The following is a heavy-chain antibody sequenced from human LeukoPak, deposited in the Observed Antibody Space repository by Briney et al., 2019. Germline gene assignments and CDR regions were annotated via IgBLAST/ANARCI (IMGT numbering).Heavy chain of an antibody. CDR1: GFTFSGYA. CDR3: AKTMGAIDHDC. D-gene: IGHD1-26*01. CDR2: ISGSGGVT. Sequence: PGGSLRLSCAASGFTFSGYAMSWVRQAPGKGLEWVSTISGSGGVTYYADSVKGRFTISRDNSKNTVYLQMNSLRAEDTAVYYCAKTMGAIDHDCWGQGTLVTVSS. V-gene: IGHV3-23*01. J-gene: IGHJ4*02.